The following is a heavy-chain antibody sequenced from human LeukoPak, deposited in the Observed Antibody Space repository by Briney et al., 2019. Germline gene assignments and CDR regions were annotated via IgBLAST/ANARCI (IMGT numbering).Heavy chain of an antibody. Sequence: PGGSLRLSCAASGFTFNSYSMHWVRQAPGKGLEWVAFIRYDGSNKYYAESVKGRFTISRDNTLYLQMNSLRAEDTAVYYCAKDSCSSTSCYYFDYWGQGTLVTVSS. CDR1: GFTFNSYS. CDR2: IRYDGSNK. J-gene: IGHJ4*02. CDR3: AKDSCSSTSCYYFDY. V-gene: IGHV3-30*02. D-gene: IGHD2-2*01.